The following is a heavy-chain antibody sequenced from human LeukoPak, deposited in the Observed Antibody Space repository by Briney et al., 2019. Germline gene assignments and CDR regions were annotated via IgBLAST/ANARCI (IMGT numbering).Heavy chain of an antibody. J-gene: IGHJ5*02. CDR2: IGGSGIST. V-gene: IGHV3-23*01. Sequence: PGGSLRLSCAASGFTFTTSAMTWVRQAPGKGLEWVSYIGGSGISTYYADSVKGRFTISRGNAKNSLYLQMNSLRAEDTAVYYCARGVSGEPWGQGTLVTVSS. CDR1: GFTFTTSA. CDR3: ARGVSGEP. D-gene: IGHD1-14*01.